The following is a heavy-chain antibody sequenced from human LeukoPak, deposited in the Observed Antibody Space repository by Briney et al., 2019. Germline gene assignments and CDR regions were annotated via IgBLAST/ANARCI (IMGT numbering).Heavy chain of an antibody. CDR2: ISSSGSTI. D-gene: IGHD2-15*01. Sequence: PGGSLRLSCAASGFTFGDYYMSWIRQAPGKGLEWVSYISSSGSTIYYADSVKGRFTISRDNAKNSLYLQMNSLRAEDTAVYYCARGPGYCSGGSCYGHAFDIWGQGTMVTVSS. V-gene: IGHV3-11*01. CDR1: GFTFGDYY. CDR3: ARGPGYCSGGSCYGHAFDI. J-gene: IGHJ3*02.